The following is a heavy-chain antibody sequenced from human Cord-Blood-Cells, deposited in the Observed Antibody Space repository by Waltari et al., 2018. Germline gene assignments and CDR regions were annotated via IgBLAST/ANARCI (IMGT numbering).Heavy chain of an antibody. CDR3: ARDRGVLRFLEWLLSDAFDI. J-gene: IGHJ3*02. CDR2: IYHSGST. CDR1: GYSISSGYY. D-gene: IGHD3-3*01. Sequence: QVQLQESGPGLVKPSETLSLACAVSGYSISSGYYWGWIRQPQGKGLEWIGSIYHSGSTYHNPSLKSRVTLSVDTSKNQFALKLSSVTAADTAVYYCARDRGVLRFLEWLLSDAFDIWGQGTMVTVSS. V-gene: IGHV4-38-2*02.